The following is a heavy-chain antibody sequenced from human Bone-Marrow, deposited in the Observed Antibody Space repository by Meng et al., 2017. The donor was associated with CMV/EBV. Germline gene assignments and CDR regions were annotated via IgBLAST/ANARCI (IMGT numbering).Heavy chain of an antibody. CDR1: GFTFSSYW. CDR2: IKQDGSEK. J-gene: IGHJ4*02. V-gene: IGHV3-7*01. CDR3: ARAALVFDIVVVPAAIQAYFDY. D-gene: IGHD2-2*02. Sequence: GESLKISCAASGFTFSSYWMSWVRQAPGKGLEWVANIKQDGSEKYYVDSVKGRFTISRDNAKNSLYLQMNSLRAEDTAVYYCARAALVFDIVVVPAAIQAYFDYWGQATLVTVSS.